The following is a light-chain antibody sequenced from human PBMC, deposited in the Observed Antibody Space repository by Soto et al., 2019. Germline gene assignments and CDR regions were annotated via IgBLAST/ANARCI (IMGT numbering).Light chain of an antibody. Sequence: IRMKQSPSTLSAYVGDRVTITCRASQSISSWLAWYQQKPGKAPKLLIYEASRLESGVPSRISGSGSGTEFTLTISSLQPDDFATYYCQQYTSYPWTFGQGTKVDI. J-gene: IGKJ1*01. CDR3: QQYTSYPWT. CDR2: EAS. V-gene: IGKV1-5*03. CDR1: QSISSW.